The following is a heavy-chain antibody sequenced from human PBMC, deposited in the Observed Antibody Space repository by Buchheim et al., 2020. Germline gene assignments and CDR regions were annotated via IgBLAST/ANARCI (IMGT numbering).Heavy chain of an antibody. D-gene: IGHD1-26*01. J-gene: IGHJ4*02. V-gene: IGHV2-5*01. CDR3: AHSPFEPSGWELRPRFDY. Sequence: QITLKESGPTLVKPTQTLTLTCTFSGFSLGTSGVGVGWIRQPPGKALEWLALIYWNDDKRYSPSLKSRLTITKDTSKNQVVLTMTNMDPVDTATYYCAHSPFEPSGWELRPRFDYWGQGTL. CDR1: GFSLGTSGVG. CDR2: IYWNDDK.